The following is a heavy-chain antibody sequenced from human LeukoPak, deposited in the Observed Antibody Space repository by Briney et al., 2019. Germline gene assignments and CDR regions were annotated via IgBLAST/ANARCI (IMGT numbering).Heavy chain of an antibody. CDR1: GFTFSSYA. D-gene: IGHD4-23*01. J-gene: IGHJ6*02. V-gene: IGHV3-23*01. Sequence: PGGSLRLSCAASGFTFSSYAMSWVRQAPGKGLEWVSAISGSGGSTYYADSVKGRFTISRDNSKNTLYLQMNSLRAEDTAVYYCAKDRGSTTVVTHYYYYYGMDVWGQGTTVTVSS. CDR3: AKDRGSTTVVTHYYYYYGMDV. CDR2: ISGSGGST.